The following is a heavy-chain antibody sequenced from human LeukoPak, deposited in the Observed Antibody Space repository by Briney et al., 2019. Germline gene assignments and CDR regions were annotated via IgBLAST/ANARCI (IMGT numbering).Heavy chain of an antibody. Sequence: GGSLRLSCAASGFTFSSYAMSWVRQAPGKGLEWVAVISYDGSNKYYADSVKGRFTISRDNSKNTLYLQMNSLRAEDTAVYYCARDHSSSWSEYFQHWGQGTLVTVSS. CDR3: ARDHSSSWSEYFQH. CDR2: ISYDGSNK. J-gene: IGHJ1*01. V-gene: IGHV3-30*03. CDR1: GFTFSSYA. D-gene: IGHD6-13*01.